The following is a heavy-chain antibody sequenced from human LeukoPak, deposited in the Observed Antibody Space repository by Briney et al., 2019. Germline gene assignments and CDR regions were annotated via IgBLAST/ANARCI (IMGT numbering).Heavy chain of an antibody. CDR3: ARGGKIEPTALAS. D-gene: IGHD2-21*02. V-gene: IGHV3-74*01. Sequence: GGSLRLSCVASGFAFRNYWMYWVRQGPGKGLVWLSRINPDGSTTTYADSVKGRSTISRDNANRMLSLHINSLRVEDSAIYYCARGGKIEPTALASWGQGSLVVVSS. CDR1: GFAFRNYW. CDR2: INPDGSTT. J-gene: IGHJ5*02.